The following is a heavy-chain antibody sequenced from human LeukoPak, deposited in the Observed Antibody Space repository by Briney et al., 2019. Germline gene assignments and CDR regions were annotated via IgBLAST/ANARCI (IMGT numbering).Heavy chain of an antibody. Sequence: ASVKVSCKASGYTFTSYDINWVRQATGQGLEWMGWMNPNSGNTGYAQKFQGRVTITRDTSASTAYMELSSLRSEDTAVYYCATGEILFDIVVVPAQGRAFDIWGQGTMVTVSS. CDR2: MNPNSGNT. V-gene: IGHV1-8*01. CDR1: GYTFTSYD. D-gene: IGHD2-2*01. J-gene: IGHJ3*02. CDR3: ATGEILFDIVVVPAQGRAFDI.